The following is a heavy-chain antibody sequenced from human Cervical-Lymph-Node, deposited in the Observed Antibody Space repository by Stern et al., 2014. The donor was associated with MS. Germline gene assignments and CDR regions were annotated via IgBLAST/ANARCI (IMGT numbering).Heavy chain of an antibody. D-gene: IGHD3-22*01. V-gene: IGHV1-3*01. CDR2: INAGNGNT. CDR1: GYTFTSYA. J-gene: IGHJ4*02. Sequence: VQLAESVAEVKKPGASVTVSCKASGYTFTSYAMHWVRPAPGQRLEWMGWINAGNGNTKYSQKFQGRVTITRDTSASTAYMELSSLRSEDTAVYYCARDDSSGYYYVLDYWGQGTLVTVSS. CDR3: ARDDSSGYYYVLDY.